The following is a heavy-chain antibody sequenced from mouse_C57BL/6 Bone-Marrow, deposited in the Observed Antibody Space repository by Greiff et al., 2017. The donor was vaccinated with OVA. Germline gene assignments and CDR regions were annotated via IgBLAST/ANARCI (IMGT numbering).Heavy chain of an antibody. J-gene: IGHJ4*01. CDR3: ATPAYSYAMDY. CDR2: INPGSGGT. V-gene: IGHV1-54*01. Sequence: QVQLKESGAELVRPGTSVKVSCKASGYAFTNYLIEWVKQRPGQGLEWIGVINPGSGGTNYNEKFKGKATLTAHKSSSTAYMQLSSLTSEDSAVYFCATPAYSYAMDYWGQGTSVTVSS. D-gene: IGHD2-10*01. CDR1: GYAFTNYL.